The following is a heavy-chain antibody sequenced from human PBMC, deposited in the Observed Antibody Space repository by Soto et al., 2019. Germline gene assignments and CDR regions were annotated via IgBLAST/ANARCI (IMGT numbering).Heavy chain of an antibody. D-gene: IGHD3-10*01. CDR3: ARVSPPGGYYYYYMDV. CDR1: GFTVSSNY. CDR2: IYSGGST. Sequence: EVQLVESGGGLVQPGGSLRLSCAASGFTVSSNYMSWVRQAPGKGLEWVSVIYSGGSTYYADSVKGRFTISRDNSKTTLYLQMNSLRAEDTAVYYCARVSPPGGYYYYYMDVWGKGTTVTVSS. J-gene: IGHJ6*03. V-gene: IGHV3-66*01.